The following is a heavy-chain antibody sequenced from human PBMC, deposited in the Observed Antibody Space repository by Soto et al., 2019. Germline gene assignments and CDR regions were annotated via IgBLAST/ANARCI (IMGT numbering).Heavy chain of an antibody. CDR1: GASLSSYY. D-gene: IGHD5-18*01. CDR2: IYYSGST. Sequence: SETLSLTCVVSGASLSSYYWSWIRQPPGKGLEWIGYIYYSGSTNYNPSLKSRVTISVDTSKNQFSLKLSSVTAADTAVYYCASLYSYGLENWFDPWGQGTLVTVSS. J-gene: IGHJ5*02. CDR3: ASLYSYGLENWFDP. V-gene: IGHV4-59*01.